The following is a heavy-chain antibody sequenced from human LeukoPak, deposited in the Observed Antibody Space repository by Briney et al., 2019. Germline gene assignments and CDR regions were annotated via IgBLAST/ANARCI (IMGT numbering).Heavy chain of an antibody. J-gene: IGHJ4*02. CDR3: ARGSIMITFGGVIEMGY. CDR1: GYTFTSYA. D-gene: IGHD3-16*02. CDR2: INPNSGGT. Sequence: GASVKVSCKASGYTFTSYAMNWVRQAPGQGLEWMGWINPNSGGTNYAQKFQGRVTMTRDTSISTAYMELSRLRSDDTAVYYCARGSIMITFGGVIEMGYWGQGTLVTVSS. V-gene: IGHV1-2*02.